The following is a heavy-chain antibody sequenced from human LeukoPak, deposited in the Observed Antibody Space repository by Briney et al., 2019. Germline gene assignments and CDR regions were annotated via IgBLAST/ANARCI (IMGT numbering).Heavy chain of an antibody. CDR1: GYTFTGYY. D-gene: IGHD3-3*01. J-gene: IGHJ4*02. V-gene: IGHV1-2*02. CDR3: ASGIELWRGYYNFDS. CDR2: INPNSGGT. Sequence: ASVKVSCKASGYTFTGYYMHWVRQAPGQGLEWMGWINPNSGGTNYAQKFQGRVTMTRDTSISTAYMELSRLRLDDTAVYYCASGIELWRGYYNFDSWGQGKLVTVSS.